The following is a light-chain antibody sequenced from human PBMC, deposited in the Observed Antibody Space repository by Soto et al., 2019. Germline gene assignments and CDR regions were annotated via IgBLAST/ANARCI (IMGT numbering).Light chain of an antibody. J-gene: IGKJ4*01. CDR3: QQSYSTPPT. V-gene: IGKV1-39*01. Sequence: DIQMTQSPSSLSASVGDTVTITCRASQSISSYLNWYQQKPGKAPKLLIYAASSLQSGVPSRFSGSGSGTDFTLTISSLQPEDFVTYYCQQSYSTPPTFGGGTKVEIK. CDR1: QSISSY. CDR2: AAS.